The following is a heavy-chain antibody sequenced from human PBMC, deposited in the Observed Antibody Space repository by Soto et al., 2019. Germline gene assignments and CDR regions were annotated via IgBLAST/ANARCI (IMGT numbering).Heavy chain of an antibody. CDR1: GGSISSYY. V-gene: IGHV4-59*01. D-gene: IGHD3-22*01. Sequence: QVQLQESGPGLVKPSETLSLTCTVSGGSISSYYWSWIRQPPGKGLEWIGYIYYSGSTNYNPSLKSRVTISVDTSKNQFPLKLSSVTAADTAVYYCARLYYYDSDDAFDIWGQGTMVTVSS. CDR2: IYYSGST. J-gene: IGHJ3*02. CDR3: ARLYYYDSDDAFDI.